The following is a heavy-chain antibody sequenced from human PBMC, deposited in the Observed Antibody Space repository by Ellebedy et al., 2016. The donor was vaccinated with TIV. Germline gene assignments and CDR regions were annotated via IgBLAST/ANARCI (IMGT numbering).Heavy chain of an antibody. CDR3: ARGLGGLYY. CDR2: LYLIGNT. V-gene: IGHV4-39*01. D-gene: IGHD3-16*01. CDR1: GGSISSNNYY. J-gene: IGHJ4*02. Sequence: PSETLSLTCSVSGGSISSNNYYWAWIRQPPEKGLEWIGSLYLIGNTYYNPSLRSRVTISVDTSKNQFSLKLISVTTADTAVYYCARGLGGLYYWGQGSLVTVSS.